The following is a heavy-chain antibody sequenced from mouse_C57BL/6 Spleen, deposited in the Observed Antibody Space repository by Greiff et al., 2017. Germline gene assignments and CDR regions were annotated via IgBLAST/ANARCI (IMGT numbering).Heavy chain of an antibody. D-gene: IGHD2-5*01. Sequence: VQLQQPGAELVMPGASVKLSCKASGYTFTSYWMHWVKQRPGQGLEWIGEIDPSDSYTNYNQKFKGKSTLTVDKSSSTAYMQLSSLTSEDSAVYYCASRSNYGSMDYWGQGTSVTVSS. CDR3: ASRSNYGSMDY. J-gene: IGHJ4*01. CDR2: IDPSDSYT. V-gene: IGHV1-69*01. CDR1: GYTFTSYW.